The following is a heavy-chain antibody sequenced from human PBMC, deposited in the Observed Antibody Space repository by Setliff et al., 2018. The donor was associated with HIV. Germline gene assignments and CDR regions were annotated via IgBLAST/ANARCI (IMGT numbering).Heavy chain of an antibody. D-gene: IGHD6-13*01. CDR1: GYTFTSCF. Sequence: VKVSCKASGYTFTSCFLHWVRQAPGQGLEYMGIINPSDGSADYVEKFQDRVTITRDTSTSTVYMEMSSLRSEDTAIYYCAKEYHTAATGTRVANYFDYWGQGTQVTVSS. V-gene: IGHV1-46*01. CDR2: INPSDGSA. J-gene: IGHJ4*02. CDR3: AKEYHTAATGTRVANYFDY.